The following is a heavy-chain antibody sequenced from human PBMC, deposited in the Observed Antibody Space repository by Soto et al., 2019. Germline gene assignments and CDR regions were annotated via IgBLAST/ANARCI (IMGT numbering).Heavy chain of an antibody. Sequence: SETLSLTCTVSGGSISSSSYYWGWIRQPPGKGLEWIGYIYYSGSTNYNPSLKSRVTISVDTSKNQFSLKLSSVTAADTAVYYCARDSGTDDFWSGSYGMDVWGQGTTVTVSS. V-gene: IGHV4-61*05. J-gene: IGHJ6*02. CDR2: IYYSGST. CDR1: GGSISSSSYY. D-gene: IGHD3-3*01. CDR3: ARDSGTDDFWSGSYGMDV.